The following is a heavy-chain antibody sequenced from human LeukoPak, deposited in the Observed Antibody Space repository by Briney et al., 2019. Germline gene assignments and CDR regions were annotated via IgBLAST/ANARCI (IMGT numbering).Heavy chain of an antibody. J-gene: IGHJ4*02. V-gene: IGHV4-61*02. CDR1: GASVSSVSYY. D-gene: IGHD2-15*01. CDR2: VYTSGST. Sequence: SQTLSLTCTVSGASVSSVSYYWSWIRQPAGKGLEWIGRVYTSGSTNYNPSLKSRVTISVDTSKNQFSLKLSSVTAADTAVYYCARDFPTYCTGGSCYGGNNAYWGQGTLVTVSS. CDR3: ARDFPTYCTGGSCYGGNNAY.